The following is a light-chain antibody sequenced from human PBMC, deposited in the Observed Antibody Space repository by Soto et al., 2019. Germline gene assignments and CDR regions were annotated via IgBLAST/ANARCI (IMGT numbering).Light chain of an antibody. CDR1: QDVSTC. Sequence: DIQMTQSPSSLSASVGDRVTITCQASQDVSTCLNWYQQRPGRAPKFLIQDASNLETGVPSRFSGSGSGTHFSFTITILQPEDIATYYCQQCRDVPLTFSGGTKVEIK. V-gene: IGKV1-33*01. CDR3: QQCRDVPLT. CDR2: DAS. J-gene: IGKJ4*01.